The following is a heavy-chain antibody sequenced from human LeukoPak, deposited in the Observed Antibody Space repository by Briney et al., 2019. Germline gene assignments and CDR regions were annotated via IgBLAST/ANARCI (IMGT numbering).Heavy chain of an antibody. CDR2: IGTAGDT. V-gene: IGHV3-13*01. Sequence: AGGSLRLSCAASGFTFSNYAMHWVRQGAGKSLEWVSAIGTAGDTHYAGSVKGRFTISRENAKNSLYLQLNSLRAGDTAVYYCASGRLVGAPDYWGQGTLVTVSS. J-gene: IGHJ4*02. CDR3: ASGRLVGAPDY. CDR1: GFTFSNYA. D-gene: IGHD1-26*01.